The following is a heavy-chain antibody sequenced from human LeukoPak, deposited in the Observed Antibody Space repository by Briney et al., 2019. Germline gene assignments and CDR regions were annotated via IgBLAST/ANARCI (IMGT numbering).Heavy chain of an antibody. Sequence: SETLSLTGTVSGGSISSGGYYWNWIRQHPGKGLEWIGYIYYSGSTYYNPSLKSRVTISVDTSKSQFSLKLRSVTAADTAVYYCARERILTFDYWGQGTLVTVSS. CDR1: GGSISSGGYY. CDR2: IYYSGST. V-gene: IGHV4-31*03. CDR3: ARERILTFDY. J-gene: IGHJ4*02. D-gene: IGHD2-15*01.